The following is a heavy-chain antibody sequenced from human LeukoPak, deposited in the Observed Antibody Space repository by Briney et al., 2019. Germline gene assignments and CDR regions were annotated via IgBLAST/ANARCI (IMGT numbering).Heavy chain of an antibody. Sequence: SETLSLTCAVSGGSISSSNWWSWVRQPPGKGLEWIGEIYHSGSTNYNPSLKSRVTISVDKSKNQFSLKLSSVTAADTAVYYCARVTRGPRYFDWLLDRWGQGTLVTVSS. CDR3: ARVTRGPRYFDWLLDR. CDR1: GGSISSSNW. V-gene: IGHV4-4*02. D-gene: IGHD3-9*01. J-gene: IGHJ5*02. CDR2: IYHSGST.